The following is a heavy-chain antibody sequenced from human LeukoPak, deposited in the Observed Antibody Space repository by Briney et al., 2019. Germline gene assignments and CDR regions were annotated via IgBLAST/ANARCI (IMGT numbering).Heavy chain of an antibody. CDR1: GFTFSSYS. Sequence: AGGSLRLSCAASGFTFSSYSMNWVRQAPGKGLEWVSSISSSSSYIYYADSVKGRFTISRDNAKNSLYLQMNSLRAEGTAIYYCANDPGGCNGGTCYYFDYWGQGSLVTVSS. CDR3: ANDPGGCNGGTCYYFDY. V-gene: IGHV3-21*04. CDR2: ISSSSSYI. D-gene: IGHD2-15*01. J-gene: IGHJ4*02.